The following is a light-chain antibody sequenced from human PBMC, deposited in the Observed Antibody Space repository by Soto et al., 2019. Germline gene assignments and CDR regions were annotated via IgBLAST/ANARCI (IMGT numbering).Light chain of an antibody. CDR1: SSDVGGYNY. Sequence: QSALTQPASVSGSPGQSITISCTGTSSDVGGYNYVSWYQLHPGKAPKLMIFEVSNRPSGVSNRFSGSKSGNTASLTISGLQAEDEADYYCSSYTSSSTLLYVFGTGTKVTVL. CDR3: SSYTSSSTLLYV. V-gene: IGLV2-14*01. CDR2: EVS. J-gene: IGLJ1*01.